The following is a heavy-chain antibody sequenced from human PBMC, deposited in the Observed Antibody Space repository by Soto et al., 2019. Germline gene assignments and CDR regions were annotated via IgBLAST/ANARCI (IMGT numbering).Heavy chain of an antibody. D-gene: IGHD3-10*01. J-gene: IGHJ4*02. Sequence: QVQLEQSGAEVKKPGASVKVSCKTSGYTFTSYTLHWVRQAPGQGLEWMGWINAGNGREKYSQRFQDRVSLSTDKSAPTAYMELRSLRSEDAAVYFCARGGGWVGEAAFDSWGQGTQVTVSS. CDR2: INAGNGRE. CDR1: GYTFTSYT. V-gene: IGHV1-3*01. CDR3: ARGGGWVGEAAFDS.